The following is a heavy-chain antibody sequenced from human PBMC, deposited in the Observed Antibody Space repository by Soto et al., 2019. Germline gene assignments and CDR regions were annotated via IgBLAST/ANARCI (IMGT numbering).Heavy chain of an antibody. V-gene: IGHV3-7*01. J-gene: IGHJ4*02. Sequence: PGGSLRLSCAASGFTFSSYWMSWVRQAPGKGLEWVANINQGGSEKYYVDSVRGRFTISRDNAKNSLYLRMNSLRAEDTAVYYCATDSPFDYWGQGTLVTVSS. CDR2: INQGGSEK. CDR1: GFTFSSYW. CDR3: ATDSPFDY. D-gene: IGHD2-21*02.